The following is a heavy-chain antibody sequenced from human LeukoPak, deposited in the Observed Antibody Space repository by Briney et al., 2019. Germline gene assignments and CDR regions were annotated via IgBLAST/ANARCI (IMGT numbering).Heavy chain of an antibody. CDR2: IYTTGST. J-gene: IGHJ6*03. D-gene: IGHD6-13*01. Sequence: SETLSLTCTVSGGSISSYYWSWIRQPAGKGLKWIGRIYTTGSTNYNPSLKSRVTMSVDTSKNQFSLKLTSVTAADTAVYYCARDAALSGYYYYYMDVWGKGTTVTVSS. CDR3: ARDAALSGYYYYYMDV. V-gene: IGHV4-4*07. CDR1: GGSISSYY.